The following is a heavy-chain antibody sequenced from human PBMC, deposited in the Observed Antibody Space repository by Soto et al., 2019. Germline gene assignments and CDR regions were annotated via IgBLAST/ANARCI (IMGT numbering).Heavy chain of an antibody. CDR3: ARVTDAARARFEP. CDR1: GGSISSYY. CDR2: IYYSGST. J-gene: IGHJ5*02. Sequence: SETLSLTCTVSGGSISSYYWSWIRQPPGKGLEWIGYIYYSGSTNYNPSLKSRVTISVDTSKNQSSLKLSSVTAADTAVYYCARVTDAARARFEPWGQGTLVTVSS. V-gene: IGHV4-59*01. D-gene: IGHD6-6*01.